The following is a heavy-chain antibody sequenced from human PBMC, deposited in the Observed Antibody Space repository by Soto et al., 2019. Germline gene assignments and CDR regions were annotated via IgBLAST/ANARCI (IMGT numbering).Heavy chain of an antibody. J-gene: IGHJ5*01. V-gene: IGHV4-39*01. CDR2: MYYSGGA. Sequence: PSETLSLTCAVSRVSIHNSHSFWGWIRQPPGKGLEFIGSMYYSGGANYNPSLKSRVTISLDTSKNQFSLTVNSVTAADTAIYYCGRVVEGATRHTDFDSWGQGTLVTVSS. CDR1: RVSIHNSHSF. CDR3: GRVVEGATRHTDFDS. D-gene: IGHD2-15*01.